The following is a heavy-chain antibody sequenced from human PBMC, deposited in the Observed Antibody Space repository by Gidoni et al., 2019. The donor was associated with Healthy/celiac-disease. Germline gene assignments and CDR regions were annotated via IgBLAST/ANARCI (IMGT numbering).Heavy chain of an antibody. D-gene: IGHD5-12*01. Sequence: QVQLVQSGAEVKKPGSSVKVSCKASGGTFSSYTISWVRQASGQGLEWMGRFIPILGIANYAQKFQGRVTITADKSTSTAYMELSSLRSEDTAVYYCSRATRVDGPTPYYFDYWGQGTLVTVSS. CDR1: GGTFSSYT. V-gene: IGHV1-69*02. J-gene: IGHJ4*02. CDR3: SRATRVDGPTPYYFDY. CDR2: FIPILGIA.